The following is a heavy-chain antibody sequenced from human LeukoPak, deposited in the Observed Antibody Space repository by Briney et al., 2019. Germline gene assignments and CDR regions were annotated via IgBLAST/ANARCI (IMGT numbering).Heavy chain of an antibody. CDR3: ARYRGWTGESHFDD. V-gene: IGHV4-59*01. Sequence: PSETLSLTCTVSGGSISSYYWTWIRQPPGKGLEWIGYIYYTGSTNYNPSLKSRVSISVDTSKNQFSLKLTSVTAADTAVYYCARYRGWTGESHFDDWGQGTLVTVSS. CDR1: GGSISSYY. D-gene: IGHD3-10*01. CDR2: IYYTGST. J-gene: IGHJ4*02.